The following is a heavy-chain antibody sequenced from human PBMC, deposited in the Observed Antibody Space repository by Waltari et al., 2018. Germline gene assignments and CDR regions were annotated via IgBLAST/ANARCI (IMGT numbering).Heavy chain of an antibody. J-gene: IGHJ6*02. V-gene: IGHV1-8*03. D-gene: IGHD6-19*01. CDR2: MNPNSGNT. CDR1: GYTFTSYA. Sequence: QVQLVQSGAEVKTPGASVKVSCKASGYTFTSYAIHWVRPATGQGLEWMGWMNPNSGNTGYAQKFQGRVTITRNTSISTAYMELSSLRSEDTAVYYCARGVAVANYYYYGMDVWGQGTTVTVSS. CDR3: ARGVAVANYYYYGMDV.